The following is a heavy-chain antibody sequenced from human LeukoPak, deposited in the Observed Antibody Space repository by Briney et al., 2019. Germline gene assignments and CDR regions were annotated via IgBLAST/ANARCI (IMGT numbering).Heavy chain of an antibody. D-gene: IGHD3-16*01. CDR2: ISGSGGST. CDR1: GLTFSSYA. CDR3: AKYYDYVWGSFDY. J-gene: IGHJ4*02. Sequence: GGSLRLSCAASGLTFSSYAMSWVRQAPGKGLEWVSAISGSGGSTYYADSVKGRFTISRDNSKNTLYLQMNSLRAEDTAVYYCAKYYDYVWGSFDYWGQGTLVTVSS. V-gene: IGHV3-23*01.